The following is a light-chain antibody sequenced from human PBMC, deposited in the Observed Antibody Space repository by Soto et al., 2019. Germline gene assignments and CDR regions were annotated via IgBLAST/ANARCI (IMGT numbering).Light chain of an antibody. J-gene: IGKJ1*01. CDR2: WAS. V-gene: IGKV4-1*01. CDR1: QRVLYSSNNLNY. Sequence: DIVMTQSPDSLAVSLGDRATITCKSSQRVLYSSNNLNYLAWHQQKPGQPPKLLIYWASTRESGVPDRFSGSGSGTDFTLTISSLQAEDVAVYYCQQYYSTPQTFGQGTKVDIK. CDR3: QQYYSTPQT.